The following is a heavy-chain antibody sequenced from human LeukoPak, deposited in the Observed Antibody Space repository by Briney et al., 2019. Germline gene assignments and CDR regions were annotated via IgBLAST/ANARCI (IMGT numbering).Heavy chain of an antibody. CDR2: IIPIFGTA. D-gene: IGHD2-21*02. CDR1: GGTFSNYA. CDR3: ARGGDDERGGAFDI. V-gene: IGHV1-69*05. Sequence: ASVKVSCKASGGTFSNYAISWVRQAPGQGLEWMGGIIPIFGTANYAQKFQGRVTITTDESTSTAYMELSSLRSEDTAVYYCARGGDDERGGAFDIWGQGTMVTVSS. J-gene: IGHJ3*02.